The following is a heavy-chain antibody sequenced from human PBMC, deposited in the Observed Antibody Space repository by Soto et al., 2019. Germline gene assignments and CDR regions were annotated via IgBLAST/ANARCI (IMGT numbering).Heavy chain of an antibody. V-gene: IGHV3-74*01. CDR2: IKSDGSST. CDR1: GFTFSTYW. Sequence: EVQLVESGGGLVQPGGSLRLSCAASGFTFSTYWMHWVRQAPGKGLVWVARIKSDGSSTTYADSVKGRFAISRDNAKKTLYLQMNSLRGEDTAVYYCARDYMLRGRDSNWFDPWGQGTLVTVSS. CDR3: ARDYMLRGRDSNWFDP. J-gene: IGHJ5*02. D-gene: IGHD3-10*01.